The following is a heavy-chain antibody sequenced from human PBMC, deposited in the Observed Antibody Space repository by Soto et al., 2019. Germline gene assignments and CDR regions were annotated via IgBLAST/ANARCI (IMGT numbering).Heavy chain of an antibody. J-gene: IGHJ3*02. CDR3: ASLGRSSGWYGTGAFDI. D-gene: IGHD6-19*01. Sequence: AETLSLTCSVSGGSISSYYWGWIRQPPGKGLEWIGYIYYSGSTNYNPSLKSRVTISVDTSKNQFSLKLSSVTAADTAVYYCASLGRSSGWYGTGAFDIWGQGTMVTVSS. CDR1: GGSISSYY. V-gene: IGHV4-59*01. CDR2: IYYSGST.